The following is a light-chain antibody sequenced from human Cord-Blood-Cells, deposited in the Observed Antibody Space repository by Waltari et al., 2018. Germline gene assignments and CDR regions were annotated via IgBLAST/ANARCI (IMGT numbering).Light chain of an antibody. Sequence: QSVLTQPPSASGTPGQRVTIPCSRSSSNLGSIYVYWYQQLPGTAPTLLIYRNNQRPSGVPDRFSGSKSGTSASLAISGLRSEDEADYYCAAWDDSLSADWVFGGGTKLTVL. CDR1: SSNLGSIY. J-gene: IGLJ3*02. V-gene: IGLV1-47*01. CDR2: RNN. CDR3: AAWDDSLSADWV.